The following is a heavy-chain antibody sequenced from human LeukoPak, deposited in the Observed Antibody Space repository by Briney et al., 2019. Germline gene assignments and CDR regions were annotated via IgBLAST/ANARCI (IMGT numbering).Heavy chain of an antibody. J-gene: IGHJ1*01. CDR1: GGSISCSSYY. D-gene: IGHD2-21*02. CDR2: IYYSGST. CDR3: ARTAYCGGDCYLQY. V-gene: IGHV4-39*07. Sequence: SETLSLTCTVSGGSISCSSYYWGWIRQPPGKGLEWIGSIYYSGSTYYNPSLKSRVTISVDTSKNQFSLKLSSVTAADTAVYYCARTAYCGGDCYLQYWGQGTLVTVSS.